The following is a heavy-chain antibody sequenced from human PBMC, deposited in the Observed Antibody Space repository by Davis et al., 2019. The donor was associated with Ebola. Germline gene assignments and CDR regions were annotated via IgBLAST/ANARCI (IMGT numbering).Heavy chain of an antibody. CDR2: INHSGST. D-gene: IGHD5-18*01. CDR1: GGSFSGYY. Sequence: SETLSLTCAVYGGSFSGYYWSWIRQPPGKGLEWIGAINHSGSTNYNPSLKSRVTISVDTSKNQFSLKLSSVTAADTAVYYCARGGIQLWFQDYYYYGMDVWGQGTTVTVSS. J-gene: IGHJ6*02. CDR3: ARGGIQLWFQDYYYYGMDV. V-gene: IGHV4-34*01.